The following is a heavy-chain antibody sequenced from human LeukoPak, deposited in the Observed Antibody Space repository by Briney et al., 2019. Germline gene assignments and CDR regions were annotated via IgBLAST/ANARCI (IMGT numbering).Heavy chain of an antibody. CDR3: ASVLIAVAGQGYGDAFDI. CDR1: GFTVSSNY. Sequence: GGSLRLSCAASGFTVSSNYMSWVRQAPGKGLEWVSVIYSGGSTYYADSVKGRFTISRDNSKNTLYLQMNSLRAEDTAVYYCASVLIAVAGQGYGDAFDIWGQGTMVTVSS. D-gene: IGHD6-19*01. V-gene: IGHV3-53*01. CDR2: IYSGGST. J-gene: IGHJ3*02.